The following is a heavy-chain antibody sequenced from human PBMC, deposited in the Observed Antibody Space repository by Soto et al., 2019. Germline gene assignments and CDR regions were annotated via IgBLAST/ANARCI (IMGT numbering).Heavy chain of an antibody. CDR1: GFTFEDYA. CDR2: ISWNSGTST. Sequence: GGSLRLSCAASGFTFEDYAMHWVRQAPEKGLEWVSSISWNSGTSTYYADSVKDRFTISKDNAKNTLSLQMNSLRAEDTALYYCAKARSSDWDAHLDSWGLGILVTVSS. D-gene: IGHD6-19*01. CDR3: AKARSSDWDAHLDS. V-gene: IGHV3-23*01. J-gene: IGHJ4*02.